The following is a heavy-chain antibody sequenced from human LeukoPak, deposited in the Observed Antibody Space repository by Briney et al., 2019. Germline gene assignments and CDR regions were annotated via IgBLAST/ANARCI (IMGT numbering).Heavy chain of an antibody. CDR1: GFTFSSYW. CDR2: INSDGSST. D-gene: IGHD3-10*01. J-gene: IGHJ4*02. CDR3: ARALYYYGSGSYYTPVAY. V-gene: IGHV3-74*01. Sequence: GGSLRLSCAASGFTFSSYWMHWVRQAPGKGLVWVSRINSDGSSTSYADSVKGRFTISRDNAKNTLYLQMNSLRAEDTAVYYCARALYYYGSGSYYTPVAYWGQGTLVTVSS.